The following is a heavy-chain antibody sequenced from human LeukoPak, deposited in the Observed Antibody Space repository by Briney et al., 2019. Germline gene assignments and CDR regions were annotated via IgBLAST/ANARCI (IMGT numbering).Heavy chain of an antibody. Sequence: PSETLSLTCTVSGYSISSGYYWGWIRQPPGKGLGWIGSIYHSGSTYYNPSLKSRVTISVDTSKNQFSLKLSSVTAADTAVYYCARGMEMATIGFDYWGQGTLVTVSS. CDR3: ARGMEMATIGFDY. J-gene: IGHJ4*02. CDR1: GYSISSGYY. D-gene: IGHD5-24*01. CDR2: IYHSGST. V-gene: IGHV4-38-2*02.